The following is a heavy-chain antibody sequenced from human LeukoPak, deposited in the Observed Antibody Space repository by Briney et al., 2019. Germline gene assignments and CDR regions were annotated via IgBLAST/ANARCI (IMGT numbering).Heavy chain of an antibody. CDR2: INWSGDNT. D-gene: IGHD6-13*01. Sequence: TGGSLRLSCEDSGFPFADYGLSWVRQAPGKGPQWVAGINWSGDNTFYADSVKGRFTIFRDNTKKTLYLQMDNLRGDDTATYYCARDLSSNWSNLGYWGQGTLVTVSS. CDR3: ARDLSSNWSNLGY. V-gene: IGHV3-20*04. J-gene: IGHJ4*02. CDR1: GFPFADYG.